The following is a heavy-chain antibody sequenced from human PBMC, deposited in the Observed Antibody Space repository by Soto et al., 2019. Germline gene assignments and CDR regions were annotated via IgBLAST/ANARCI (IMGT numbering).Heavy chain of an antibody. CDR2: IYYSGST. V-gene: IGHV4-31*03. D-gene: IGHD3-16*02. CDR3: ARMITFGGVIVDY. Sequence: FQIMPLRNTVAYGNSSSGGYFWSRKKKHPGKGLEWIGYIYYSGSTYYNPSLKSRVTISVDTSKSQFSLKLSSVTAADTAVYYCARMITFGGVIVDYWGQGTLVTVSS. J-gene: IGHJ4*02. CDR1: YGNSSSGGYF.